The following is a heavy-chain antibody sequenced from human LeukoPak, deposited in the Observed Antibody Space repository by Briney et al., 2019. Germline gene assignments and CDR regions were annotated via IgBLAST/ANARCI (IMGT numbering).Heavy chain of an antibody. Sequence: PGGSLRLSCAASGFTFSSYAMGWVRQAPGKGLEWVSGISGSGNSAYYAASVKGQFTITRDNSKSTLYLQMSSLRAEDTALYYCAKGVRSTSSPLENWGQGTLVTVSS. V-gene: IGHV3-23*01. D-gene: IGHD6-6*01. CDR1: GFTFSSYA. CDR3: AKGVRSTSSPLEN. J-gene: IGHJ4*02. CDR2: ISGSGNSA.